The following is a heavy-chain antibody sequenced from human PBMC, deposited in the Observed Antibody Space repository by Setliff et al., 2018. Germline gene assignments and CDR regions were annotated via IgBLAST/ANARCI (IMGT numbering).Heavy chain of an antibody. Sequence: TLSLTCTVSGYSISNDYFWGWIRQPPGKGLEWIGSIYHSGSTSYYPSLKSRVTISVDTSKNQFSLNLSSVTAADTAVYYCAKHRPYFDYWGQGTLVTVSS. J-gene: IGHJ4*02. CDR1: GYSISNDYF. CDR3: AKHRPYFDY. CDR2: IYHSGST. V-gene: IGHV4-38-2*02.